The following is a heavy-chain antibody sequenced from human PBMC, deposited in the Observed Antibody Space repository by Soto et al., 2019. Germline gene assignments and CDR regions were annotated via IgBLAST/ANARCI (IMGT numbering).Heavy chain of an antibody. CDR3: ARDNYGDGGAAFDI. Sequence: GGSLRLSCAASGFTFSSYAMHWVRQAPGKGLEWVAVISYDGSNKYYADSVKGRFTISRDNSKNTLYLQMNSLRAEDTAVYYCARDNYGDGGAAFDIWGQGTMVTVSS. J-gene: IGHJ3*02. CDR1: GFTFSSYA. V-gene: IGHV3-30-3*01. D-gene: IGHD4-17*01. CDR2: ISYDGSNK.